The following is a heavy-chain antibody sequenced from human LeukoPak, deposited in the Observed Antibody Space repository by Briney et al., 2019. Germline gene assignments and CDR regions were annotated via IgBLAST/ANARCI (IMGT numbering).Heavy chain of an antibody. D-gene: IGHD5-12*01. V-gene: IGHV3-7*01. CDR3: ARGGYPRQYYSDY. CDR2: IKQDGSEK. Sequence: GGSLRLSCAASGFTFSSYWMSWVRQAPGKGLEWVANIKQDGSEKYYVDSVKGRFTISRDNAKNSLYLQMNSLRAEDTAVYYCARGGYPRQYYSDYWGQGTLVTVSS. J-gene: IGHJ4*02. CDR1: GFTFSSYW.